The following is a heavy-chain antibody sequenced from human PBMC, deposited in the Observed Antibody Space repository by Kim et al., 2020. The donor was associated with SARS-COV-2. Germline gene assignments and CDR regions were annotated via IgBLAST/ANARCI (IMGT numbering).Heavy chain of an antibody. D-gene: IGHD1-26*01. Sequence: GGSLRLSCAASGAGFSTYWMTWVRQAPGKGLEWVGNIKGDGSDKHYVDSVRGRFTISRDNAKKLLYLQMDSLRVDDTAVYYCATSAEYAWMDWGHGTLVT. CDR2: IKGDGSDK. CDR3: ATSAEYAWMD. J-gene: IGHJ4*01. CDR1: GAGFSTYW. V-gene: IGHV3-7*03.